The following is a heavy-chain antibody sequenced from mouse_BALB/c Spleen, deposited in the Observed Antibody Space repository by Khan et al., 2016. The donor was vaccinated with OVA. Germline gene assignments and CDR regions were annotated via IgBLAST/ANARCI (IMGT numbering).Heavy chain of an antibody. Sequence: QIQLVQSGPELKKPGETVRISCKASGYTFTTAGIQWVQKMPGKGLKWIGRINTHSGVPKYAEDFKGRFAFSLEISVNTAYLQITSLKNEDTATYFCARGRAAYYSNDGGAMDYWGQGTLVTVSA. D-gene: IGHD2-5*01. CDR1: GYTFTTAG. J-gene: IGHJ4*01. CDR3: ARGRAAYYSNDGGAMDY. CDR2: INTHSGVP. V-gene: IGHV9-4*02.